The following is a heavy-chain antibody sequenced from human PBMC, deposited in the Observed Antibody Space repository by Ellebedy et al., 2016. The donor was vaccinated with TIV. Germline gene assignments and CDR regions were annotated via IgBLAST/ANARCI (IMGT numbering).Heavy chain of an antibody. J-gene: IGHJ3*02. CDR1: GFTFSSYW. CDR2: IKQDGSEK. D-gene: IGHD4-17*01. CDR3: ASDGSYGDFLSPTHAFEN. Sequence: GGSLRLSCAASGFTFSSYWMSWVRQAPGKGLEWVANIKQDGSEKYYVDSVKGRFTISRDNAKNSLYLQMISLRAEDTAVYYCASDGSYGDFLSPTHAFENWGQGTMVIVSS. V-gene: IGHV3-7*01.